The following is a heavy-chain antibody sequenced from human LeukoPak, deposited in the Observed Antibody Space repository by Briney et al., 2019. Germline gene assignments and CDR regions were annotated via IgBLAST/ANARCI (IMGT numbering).Heavy chain of an antibody. Sequence: ASVTVSCKASGYTFTSYGISWVRQAPGQGLEWMGWISAYNGNTNYAHKLQGRVTMTTDTSTSTAYMELRSLRSGDTAVYYCARERGRSIAVAGNFDIWGQGTMVTVSS. CDR3: ARERGRSIAVAGNFDI. V-gene: IGHV1-18*04. D-gene: IGHD6-19*01. CDR2: ISAYNGNT. CDR1: GYTFTSYG. J-gene: IGHJ3*02.